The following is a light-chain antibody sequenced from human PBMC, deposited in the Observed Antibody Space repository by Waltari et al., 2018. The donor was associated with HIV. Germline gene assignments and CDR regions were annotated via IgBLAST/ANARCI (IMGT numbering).Light chain of an antibody. J-gene: IGLJ1*01. V-gene: IGLV2-14*01. CDR1: SSDVGGYNY. CDR3: SSYTSSSTLYV. Sequence: QSALTQPASVSGSPGQSITISCTGTSSDVGGYNYVSWYQQHPVKVPKLMIFEVSNRPAGVSNRFSGSKSGNTASLTISGLQAEDEADYYCSSYTSSSTLYVFGSGTKVTVL. CDR2: EVS.